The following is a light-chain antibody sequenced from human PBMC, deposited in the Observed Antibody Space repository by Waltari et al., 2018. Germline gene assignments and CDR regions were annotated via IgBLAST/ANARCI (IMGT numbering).Light chain of an antibody. CDR1: QTVSSY. V-gene: IGKV3-11*01. J-gene: IGKJ1*01. CDR3: QQRSNWPWT. Sequence: EIVLTQSPATLSLSPGERATLSCRASQTVSSYLAWYQQRPGQAPRLLIHDASNRAPGIPARFSGSGSGTDFTLTISSLGPEDFAVYYCQQRSNWPWTFGQGTKVEIK. CDR2: DAS.